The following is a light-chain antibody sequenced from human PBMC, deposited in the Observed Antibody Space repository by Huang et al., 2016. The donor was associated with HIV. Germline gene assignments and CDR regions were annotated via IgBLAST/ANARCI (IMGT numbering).Light chain of an antibody. CDR2: GAS. J-gene: IGKJ3*01. CDR1: QGISNY. V-gene: IGKV1-27*01. CDR3: QKYNSVPLT. Sequence: DIQVTQSPSSLSASVGDRVTINCRASQGISNYLAWYQQKPGKVPKLLIYGASTWQSGVPSRFSGSGSGTHFTLTISSLQPEDVGTYYCQKYNSVPLTFGPGTKVDIK.